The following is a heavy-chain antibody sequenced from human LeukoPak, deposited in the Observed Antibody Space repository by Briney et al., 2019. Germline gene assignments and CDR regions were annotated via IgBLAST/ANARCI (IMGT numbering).Heavy chain of an antibody. CDR1: GGSISSYY. CDR2: IYYSGST. J-gene: IGHJ4*02. CDR3: ARKQYCTNGVCYGYYFDY. Sequence: SETLSLTCTVSGGSISSYYWGWIRQPPGKGLEWIGSIYYSGSTYYNPSLKSRVTISVDTSKNQFSLKLSSVTAADTAVYYCARKQYCTNGVCYGYYFDYWGQGTLVTVSS. D-gene: IGHD2-8*01. V-gene: IGHV4-39*01.